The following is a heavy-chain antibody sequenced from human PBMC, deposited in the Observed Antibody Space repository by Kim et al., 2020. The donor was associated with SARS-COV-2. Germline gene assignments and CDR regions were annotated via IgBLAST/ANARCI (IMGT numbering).Heavy chain of an antibody. CDR2: ISPSDGIT. D-gene: IGHD1-1*01. J-gene: IGHJ4*02. CDR1: GNTFTRYY. CDR3: VAAEEGTGRFDF. V-gene: IGHV1-46*01. Sequence: ASVKVSCKASGNTFTRYYMHWVRQAPGQGLEWMGTISPSDGITSYAQRFQDRVTVTRDTSTNTVYMESSGLRSDDTAVYYCVAAEEGTGRFDFWGQGTLV.